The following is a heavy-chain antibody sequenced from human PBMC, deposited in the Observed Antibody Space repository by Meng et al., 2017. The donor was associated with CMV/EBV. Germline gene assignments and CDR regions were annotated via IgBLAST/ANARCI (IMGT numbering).Heavy chain of an antibody. V-gene: IGHV3-23*01. CDR2: ISGSGGST. CDR1: GFTFSSYA. D-gene: IGHD2-2*01. CDR3: AKEAYCSSTSCYPLT. Sequence: GEPLKIPCAASGFTFSSYAMSWFRQAPGKGLEWVPAISGSGGSTYYADSVKGRFTISRDNSKNTLYLQMNSLRAEDTAVYYCAKEAYCSSTSCYPLTWGQGTLVTVSS. J-gene: IGHJ5*02.